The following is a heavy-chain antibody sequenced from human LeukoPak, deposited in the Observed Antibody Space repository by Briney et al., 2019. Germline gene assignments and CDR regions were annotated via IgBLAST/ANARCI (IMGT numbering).Heavy chain of an antibody. D-gene: IGHD4/OR15-4a*01. CDR2: IYYSGST. CDR1: GGSISSYY. J-gene: IGHJ6*02. Sequence: SSETLSLTCTVSGGSISSYYWSWIRQPPGKGLEWIGYIYYSGSTNYNPSLKSRVTISVDTFKNQFSLKLSSVTAADTAVYYCARDDRLNYYYYGMDVWGQGTTVTVSS. V-gene: IGHV4-59*01. CDR3: ARDDRLNYYYYGMDV.